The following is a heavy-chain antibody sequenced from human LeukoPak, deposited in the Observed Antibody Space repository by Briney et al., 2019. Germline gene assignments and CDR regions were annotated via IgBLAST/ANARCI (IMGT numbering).Heavy chain of an antibody. V-gene: IGHV6-1*01. CDR1: GDSFPSNSAA. Sequence: SQTLPLSCAISGDSFPSNSAAWNWISQSPSRGLDWLGRTYYSSKWYNDYAVSMKSRITINPDTSKNQLSLQLNSVTPEDTAVYYCAKLNWNGAFDIWGRGTMATVSS. J-gene: IGHJ3*02. D-gene: IGHD1-1*01. CDR2: TYYSSKWYN. CDR3: AKLNWNGAFDI.